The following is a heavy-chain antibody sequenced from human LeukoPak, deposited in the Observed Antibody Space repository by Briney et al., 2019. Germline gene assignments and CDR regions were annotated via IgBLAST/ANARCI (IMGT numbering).Heavy chain of an antibody. Sequence: ASVKVSCKASGYTFTSYDINWVRQATGQGLEWMGWMNPNSGNTGYAQKFQGRVTMTRNTSISTAYMELSSLRSEDTAVYYCARGQTTTIFGVVIHNWFDPWGQGTLVTVSS. CDR1: GYTFTSYD. V-gene: IGHV1-8*01. D-gene: IGHD3-3*01. J-gene: IGHJ5*02. CDR2: MNPNSGNT. CDR3: ARGQTTTIFGVVIHNWFDP.